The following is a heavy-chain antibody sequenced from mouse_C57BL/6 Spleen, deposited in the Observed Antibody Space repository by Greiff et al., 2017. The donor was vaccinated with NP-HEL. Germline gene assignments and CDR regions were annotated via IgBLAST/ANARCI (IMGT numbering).Heavy chain of an antibody. J-gene: IGHJ3*01. CDR2: IYPRDGST. Sequence: VQLQQSGPELVKPGASVQLSCKASGYTFTSYDINWVKQRPGQGLEWIGWIYPRDGSTKYTEKFKGKATLTVDTSSSTAYMELHSLTSEDSAVYFCARSQYYGSSPWFAYWGQGTLVTVSA. CDR1: GYTFTSYD. V-gene: IGHV1-85*01. CDR3: ARSQYYGSSPWFAY. D-gene: IGHD1-1*01.